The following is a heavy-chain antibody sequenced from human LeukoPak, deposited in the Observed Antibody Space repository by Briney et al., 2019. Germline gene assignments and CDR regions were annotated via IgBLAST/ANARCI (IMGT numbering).Heavy chain of an antibody. CDR2: ISYDGSNK. J-gene: IGHJ4*02. V-gene: IGHV3-30*18. CDR1: GFTFSSYG. D-gene: IGHD2/OR15-2a*01. Sequence: PGGSLRLSCAASGFTFSSYGMHWVRQAPGKGLEWVAVISYDGSNKYYADSVKGRFTISRDNSKNTLYLQMNSLRAEDTAVYYCAKDKNSMDYYFDYWGQGTLVTVSS. CDR3: AKDKNSMDYYFDY.